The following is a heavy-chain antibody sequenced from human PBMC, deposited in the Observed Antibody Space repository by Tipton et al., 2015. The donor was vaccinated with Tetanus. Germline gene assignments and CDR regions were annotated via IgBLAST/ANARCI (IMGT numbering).Heavy chain of an antibody. Sequence: GSLRLSCAASEFTFTSNTMNWVRQAPGKGLEWVSSITDSGGSTFYADSVRGRFTISRDNSKNTLYLQMDSLRAEDTAVYYCAKAGWSSGWFDWGQGTLVTVSS. CDR2: ITDSGGST. CDR3: AKAGWSSGWFD. CDR1: EFTFTSNT. J-gene: IGHJ4*02. D-gene: IGHD6-19*01. V-gene: IGHV3-23*01.